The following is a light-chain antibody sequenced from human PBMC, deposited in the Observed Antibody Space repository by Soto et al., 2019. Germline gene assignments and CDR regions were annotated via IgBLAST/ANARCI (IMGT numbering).Light chain of an antibody. CDR3: QQYYSHHLYN. CDR2: DAS. Sequence: DIQMTQSPSTLSASVGDRVTITCRASQSISSWLAWYQQKPGRAPKLLIYDASSLESGVPSRFSGSGSGTDFTLTISSLQPDDFATYYCQQYYSHHLYNFGQGTKLDIK. V-gene: IGKV1-5*01. J-gene: IGKJ2*01. CDR1: QSISSW.